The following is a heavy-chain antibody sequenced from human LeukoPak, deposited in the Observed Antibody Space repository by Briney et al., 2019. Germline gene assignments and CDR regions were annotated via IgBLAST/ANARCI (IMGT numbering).Heavy chain of an antibody. V-gene: IGHV4-59*08. CDR1: GGSISTYY. Sequence: TSETLSLTCTVSGGSISTYYWGWIRQPPGKGLEWIGYIYYSGSTNYNPSLKSRVTITVDTSKNQFSLKLSSVTAADTAVYYCARHDYGDYEAAYYYGMDVWGQGTTVTVSS. CDR3: ARHDYGDYEAAYYYGMDV. D-gene: IGHD4-17*01. J-gene: IGHJ6*02. CDR2: IYYSGST.